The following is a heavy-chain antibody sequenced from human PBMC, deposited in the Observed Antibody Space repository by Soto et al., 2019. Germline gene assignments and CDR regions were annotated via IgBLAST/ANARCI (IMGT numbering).Heavy chain of an antibody. D-gene: IGHD5-12*01. CDR3: ERGDGIQHGSLAGLYDYPKMDV. J-gene: IGHJ6*02. Sequence: QVQLRESGPGLVKSSETLSLTCNVPGGSISTYYWSWVRQPPGKGLEWIVYIYYSGTATYNPSLRSRANISVDTSTIQFSLRLSSVTAADTAVDYWERGDGIQHGSLAGLYDYPKMDVWGQGTTVTVYS. CDR1: GGSISTYY. V-gene: IGHV4-59*12. CDR2: IYYSGTA.